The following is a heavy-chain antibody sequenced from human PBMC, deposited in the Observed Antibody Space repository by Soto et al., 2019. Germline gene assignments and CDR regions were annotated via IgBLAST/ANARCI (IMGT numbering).Heavy chain of an antibody. Sequence: EASVKVSCKASGYIFTRYGISWVRQAPGQGLEWLGWISAYDDNTKYAQTLQGRVSMSTDTSTNTAYMELRSLRSDDTAMYYCARGGYYDSSGSRNYHYYGMNVWGQGTTVTVSS. J-gene: IGHJ6*02. D-gene: IGHD3-22*01. CDR3: ARGGYYDSSGSRNYHYYGMNV. CDR1: GYIFTRYG. CDR2: ISAYDDNT. V-gene: IGHV1-18*01.